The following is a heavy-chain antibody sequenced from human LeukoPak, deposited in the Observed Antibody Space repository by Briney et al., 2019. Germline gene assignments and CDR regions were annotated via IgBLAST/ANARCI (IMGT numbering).Heavy chain of an antibody. Sequence: PGRSLRLSCAASGFTFSSYGMHWVRQAPGKGLEWVAVISYDGSNKYYADSVKGRFTISSDNSKNTLYPQMNSLRAEDTAVYYCAKDLGVTGTTGADYWGQGTLVTVSS. D-gene: IGHD1-14*01. J-gene: IGHJ4*02. CDR1: GFTFSSYG. CDR3: AKDLGVTGTTGADY. V-gene: IGHV3-30*18. CDR2: ISYDGSNK.